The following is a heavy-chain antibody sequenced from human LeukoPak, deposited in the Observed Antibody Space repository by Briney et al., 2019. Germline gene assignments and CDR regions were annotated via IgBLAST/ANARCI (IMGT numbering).Heavy chain of an antibody. V-gene: IGHV3-23*01. Sequence: PGGSLRLSCAASGFTFSSYAMSWVRQAPGKGLEWVSATSGGGGSTYYADSVKGRFTISRDNSKNTLYLQMNSLRAEDTAVYYCAKDSSAVADAFDIWGQGTMVTVSS. CDR3: AKDSSAVADAFDI. CDR2: TSGGGGST. D-gene: IGHD6-19*01. J-gene: IGHJ3*02. CDR1: GFTFSSYA.